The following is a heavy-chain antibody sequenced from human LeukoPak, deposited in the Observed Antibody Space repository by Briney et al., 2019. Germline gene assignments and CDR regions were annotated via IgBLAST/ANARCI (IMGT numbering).Heavy chain of an antibody. Sequence: KPGGSLRLSCAASGFTFRNYNMNWVRQAPGEGLEWVSSISESSSFIQYADSLKGRFAISRDNANNSLYLQMNSLRAEDTAVYYCATGSDFYYDSWGQGILVTVSS. D-gene: IGHD1-26*01. V-gene: IGHV3-21*01. CDR3: ATGSDFYYDS. CDR1: GFTFRNYN. CDR2: ISESSSFI. J-gene: IGHJ5*01.